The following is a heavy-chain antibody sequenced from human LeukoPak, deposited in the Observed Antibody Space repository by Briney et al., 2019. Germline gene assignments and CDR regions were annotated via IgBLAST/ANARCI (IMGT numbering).Heavy chain of an antibody. CDR2: IKEDGSVK. Sequence: GGSLRLSCAASGVMFGNYWMAWVRQAPGRGLEWVANIKEDGSVKNYEDSVKGRFTISRDNANNSLYLEMNSLRDEDTAVYYCARRRGIQDYWGQGTLVTVSS. V-gene: IGHV3-7*02. D-gene: IGHD1-14*01. CDR3: ARRRGIQDY. CDR1: GVMFGNYW. J-gene: IGHJ4*02.